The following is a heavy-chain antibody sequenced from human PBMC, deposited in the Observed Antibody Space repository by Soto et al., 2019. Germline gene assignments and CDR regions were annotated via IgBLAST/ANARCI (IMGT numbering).Heavy chain of an antibody. V-gene: IGHV1-69*13. Sequence: SVKVSCKASGGTFSSYAISWVRQAPGQGLEWMGGIIPIFGTANYAQKFQGRVTITADESTSTAYMELSSLRSEDTAVYYCARDTDQEIAVAGPRFDPRGQGTLVTVSS. CDR1: GGTFSSYA. D-gene: IGHD6-19*01. CDR2: IIPIFGTA. CDR3: ARDTDQEIAVAGPRFDP. J-gene: IGHJ5*02.